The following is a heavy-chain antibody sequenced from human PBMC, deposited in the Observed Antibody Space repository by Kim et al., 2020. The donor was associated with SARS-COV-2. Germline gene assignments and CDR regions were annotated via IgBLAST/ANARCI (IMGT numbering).Heavy chain of an antibody. CDR1: GFTFTNYW. D-gene: IGHD6-6*01. V-gene: IGHV3-74*01. Sequence: GGSLRLSCAASGFTFTNYWMHWVRQAPGKGLVWVSRINSDGISTIYADNVKGRFTISRDNAKNTLYLQMSSLTAEDTAVYFCARDGKMSARPGHHWFDPWGQGTLVTVSS. CDR2: INSDGIST. J-gene: IGHJ5*02. CDR3: ARDGKMSARPGHHWFDP.